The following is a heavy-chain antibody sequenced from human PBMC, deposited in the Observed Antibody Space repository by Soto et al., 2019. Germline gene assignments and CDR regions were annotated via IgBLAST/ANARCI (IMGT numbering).Heavy chain of an antibody. CDR1: GDTFSSYA. Sequence: SVKVSCKASGDTFSSYAISWVRQAPGKGLEWMGKIIPTFGRTNYAQKFQGRLSISADDSTSTAYVELTSLESEDTAVYCCARDPLSSFAMDVWGQGTTVTVSS. CDR2: IIPTFGRT. V-gene: IGHV1-69*13. D-gene: IGHD3-10*02. CDR3: ARDPLSSFAMDV. J-gene: IGHJ6*02.